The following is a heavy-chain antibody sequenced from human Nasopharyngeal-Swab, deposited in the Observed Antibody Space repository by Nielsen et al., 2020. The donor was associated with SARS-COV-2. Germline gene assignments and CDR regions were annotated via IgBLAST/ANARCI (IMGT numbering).Heavy chain of an antibody. Sequence: LSLTCAIYGGSFSGYYWSWIRQAPGKGLEWVSYISSSGSTIYYADSVKGRFTISRDNAKNSLYLQMNSLRAEDTAVYYCARAADHDPDAFDIWGQGTMDTVSS. CDR2: ISSSGSTI. CDR3: ARAADHDPDAFDI. V-gene: IGHV3-11*01. CDR1: GGSFSGYY. J-gene: IGHJ3*02.